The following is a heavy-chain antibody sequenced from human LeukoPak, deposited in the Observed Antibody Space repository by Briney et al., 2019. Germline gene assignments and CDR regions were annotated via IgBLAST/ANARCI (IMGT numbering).Heavy chain of an antibody. CDR2: INPNSGGT. CDR1: GYTFSGYY. J-gene: IGHJ4*02. V-gene: IGHV1-2*02. Sequence: ASVKVSCKASGYTFSGYYMHWVRQAPGQGPEWMGWINPNSGGTNYAQKFQGRVTMTRDTSISTAYMELSRLRPDDTAVYYCAKGKHSGTYSASDYWGQGTLVTVSS. CDR3: AKGKHSGTYSASDY. D-gene: IGHD1-26*01.